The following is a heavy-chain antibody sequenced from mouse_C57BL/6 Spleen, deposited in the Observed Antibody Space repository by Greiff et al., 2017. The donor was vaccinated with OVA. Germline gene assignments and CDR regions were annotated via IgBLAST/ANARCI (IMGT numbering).Heavy chain of an antibody. D-gene: IGHD2-3*01. V-gene: IGHV3-6*01. CDR3: AREEDGYYYFDY. CDR1: GYSITSGYY. J-gene: IGHJ2*01. CDR2: ISYDGSN. Sequence: EVHLVESGPGLVKPSQSLSLTCSVTGYSITSGYYWNWIRQFPGNKLEWMGYISYDGSNNYNPSLKNRISITRDTSKNQFFLKLNSVTTEDTATYYCAREEDGYYYFDYWGQGTTLTVSS.